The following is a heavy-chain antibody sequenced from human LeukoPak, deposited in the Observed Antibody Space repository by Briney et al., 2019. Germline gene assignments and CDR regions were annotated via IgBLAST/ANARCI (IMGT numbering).Heavy chain of an antibody. CDR1: GFTFSSYW. Sequence: GGSLRLSCAASGFTFSSYWMSWVRQAPGKGLEWVANTKPDGTAEYYADSVRGRFTTSRDNANNFLYLQMNSLRGEDTAVYYCARDGGLHTNFDYWGQGPLVTVSS. CDR2: TKPDGTAE. D-gene: IGHD2-15*01. CDR3: ARDGGLHTNFDY. J-gene: IGHJ4*02. V-gene: IGHV3-7*01.